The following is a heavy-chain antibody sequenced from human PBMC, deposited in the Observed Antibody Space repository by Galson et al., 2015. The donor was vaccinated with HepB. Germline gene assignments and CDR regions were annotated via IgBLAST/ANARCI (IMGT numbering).Heavy chain of an antibody. D-gene: IGHD4-17*01. CDR1: GYRFASHG. Sequence: SVKVSCKASGYRFASHGISWVRQAPGQGLEWMGWISVRNGDTKYAQKVEDRILMTIDTSTNTVYMELRSLTSDDTAVYYCAREGVYADYVGFAQYFGVDAWGQGTTVIVSS. J-gene: IGHJ6*02. V-gene: IGHV1-18*04. CDR2: ISVRNGDT. CDR3: AREGVYADYVGFAQYFGVDA.